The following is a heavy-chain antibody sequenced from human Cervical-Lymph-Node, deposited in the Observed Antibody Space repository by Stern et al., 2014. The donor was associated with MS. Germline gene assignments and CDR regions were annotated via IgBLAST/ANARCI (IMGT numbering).Heavy chain of an antibody. CDR1: GITFSQSA. Sequence: QLVQSGPEVKKPGTSVKVSCKASGITFSQSAVQWLRQARGQRLEWIGVGVGLNGDTNYAQSFQERVTITRDMSTSTVYMELRSLRSEDTAVYYCASERYTYYDDQRPPGGFGPWGQGTLVTVSS. J-gene: IGHJ5*02. D-gene: IGHD5-18*01. CDR2: GVGLNGDT. CDR3: ASERYTYYDDQRPPGGFGP. V-gene: IGHV1-58*03.